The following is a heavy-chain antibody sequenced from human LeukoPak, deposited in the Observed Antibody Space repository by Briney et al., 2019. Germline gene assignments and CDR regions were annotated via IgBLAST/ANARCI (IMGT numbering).Heavy chain of an antibody. CDR3: ARGWVVVPAAGGVGWFDP. CDR2: INHSGST. CDR1: GGSFSGYY. Sequence: PSETLSLTCAVYGGSFSGYYWSWIRQPPGKGLEWIGEINHSGSTNYNPSLKSRVTISVDTSKNQFSLKLSSVTAADTAVYYCARGWVVVPAAGGVGWFDPWGQGTLVTVSS. D-gene: IGHD2-2*01. J-gene: IGHJ5*02. V-gene: IGHV4-34*01.